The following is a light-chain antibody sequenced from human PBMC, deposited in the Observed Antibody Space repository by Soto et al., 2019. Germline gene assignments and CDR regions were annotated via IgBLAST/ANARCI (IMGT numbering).Light chain of an antibody. CDR1: QSVSAY. CDR2: AAS. J-gene: IGKJ1*01. CDR3: HQSYSIPWT. V-gene: IGKV1-39*01. Sequence: DIQMTQSPSSLSASVGDRVTITCRASQSVSAYLNWYQQKPGKAPKLLMYAASSLQSGVPTRFSGSGSGTDFTLTITSLQPEDFATYYCHQSYSIPWTFGQGTKVEIK.